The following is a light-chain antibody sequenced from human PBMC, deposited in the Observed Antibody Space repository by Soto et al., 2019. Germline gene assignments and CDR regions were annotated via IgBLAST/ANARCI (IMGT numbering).Light chain of an antibody. Sequence: QSALTQPASVSGSPGQSITISCTGTSSDVGGYNYVSWYQQHPGKAPKLMIYDVSNRPSGVSNRFSGSKSVNTASLTISGLQAEDEADYYCSSYTSSSTLLYVFGTGTQLTVL. V-gene: IGLV2-14*01. J-gene: IGLJ1*01. CDR2: DVS. CDR3: SSYTSSSTLLYV. CDR1: SSDVGGYNY.